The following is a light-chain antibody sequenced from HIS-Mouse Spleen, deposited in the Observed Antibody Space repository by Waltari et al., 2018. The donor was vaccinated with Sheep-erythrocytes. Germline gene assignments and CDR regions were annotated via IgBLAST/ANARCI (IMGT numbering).Light chain of an antibody. Sequence: SYELTQPPSVSVSPGQTASITCPGDTLGDKYANWYQQKPGQSPVLVIYQDSKRPSGIPERFSGSNSGNTATLTISGTQAMDEADYYCQAWDSSTAVFGGGTKLTVL. CDR3: QAWDSSTAV. V-gene: IGLV3-1*01. J-gene: IGLJ2*01. CDR1: TLGDKY. CDR2: QDS.